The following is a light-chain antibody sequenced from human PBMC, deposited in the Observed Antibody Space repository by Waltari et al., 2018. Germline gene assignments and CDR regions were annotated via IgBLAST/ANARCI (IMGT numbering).Light chain of an antibody. CDR3: RSYTSSSTLGV. Sequence: QSALTQPASVSGSPGQSITISCTGTSSDVGGYNYVSWYPQPQGKAPKLMIYDVTNRPSGVSNRFSGSKSGNTASLTSSGLQAEDEADYYCRSYTSSSTLGVFGTGTKVTVL. V-gene: IGLV2-14*01. J-gene: IGLJ1*01. CDR2: DVT. CDR1: SSDVGGYNY.